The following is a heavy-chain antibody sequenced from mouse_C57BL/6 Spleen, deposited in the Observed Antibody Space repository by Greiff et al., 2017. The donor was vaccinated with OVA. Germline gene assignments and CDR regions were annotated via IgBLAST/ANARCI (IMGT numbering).Heavy chain of an antibody. Sequence: QVQLQQPGAELVRPGSSVKLSCKASGYTFTSYWMDWVKQRPGQGLEWIGNIYPSDSETHYNQKFKDKATLTVDKSSSTAYMQLSSLTSEDSAVYYCARGGVLTTVVATNWYFDVWGTGTTVTVSS. J-gene: IGHJ1*03. CDR2: IYPSDSET. V-gene: IGHV1-61*01. D-gene: IGHD1-1*01. CDR1: GYTFTSYW. CDR3: ARGGVLTTVVATNWYFDV.